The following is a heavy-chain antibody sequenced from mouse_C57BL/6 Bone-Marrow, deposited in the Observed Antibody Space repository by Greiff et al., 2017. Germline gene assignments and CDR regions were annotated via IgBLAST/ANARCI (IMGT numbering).Heavy chain of an antibody. CDR1: GFSLTSYA. CDR2: IWTGGGT. Sequence: VQLVESGPGLVAPSQSLSITCTVSGFSLTSYAISWVRQPPGKGLEWLGVIWTGGGTNYNSALKSRLSISKDNSKSQVFLKMSSLQTDDTARYYCARNYYGSSLYWYFDVWGTGTTVTVSS. CDR3: ARNYYGSSLYWYFDV. J-gene: IGHJ1*03. D-gene: IGHD1-1*01. V-gene: IGHV2-9-1*01.